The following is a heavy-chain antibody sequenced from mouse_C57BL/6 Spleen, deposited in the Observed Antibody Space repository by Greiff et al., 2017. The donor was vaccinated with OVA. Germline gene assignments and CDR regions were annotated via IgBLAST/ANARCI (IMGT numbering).Heavy chain of an antibody. CDR2: INYDGSST. J-gene: IGHJ1*03. CDR1: GFTFSDYY. V-gene: IGHV5-16*01. Sequence: EVHLVESEGGLVQPGRSMKLSCTASGFTFSDYYMAWVRQVPEKGLEWVANINYDGSSTYYLDSLKSRFIISRDNAKNILYLQMSSLKSEDTATYYCARTRVYDGYYYWYFDVWGTGTTVTVSS. D-gene: IGHD2-3*01. CDR3: ARTRVYDGYYYWYFDV.